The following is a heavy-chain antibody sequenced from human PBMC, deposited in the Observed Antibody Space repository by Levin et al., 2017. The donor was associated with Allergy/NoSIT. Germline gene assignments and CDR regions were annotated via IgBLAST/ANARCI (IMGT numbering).Heavy chain of an antibody. J-gene: IGHJ4*02. D-gene: IGHD4-23*01. CDR3: ARRDSDGSNSFDY. Sequence: KVSCQASGYSSTSYWFGWVRQRPGKGLEWMGLIFPSDSDTRVSPSFQGQIIMSVDKSISTAYLQWSSLKASDSAMYYCARRDSDGSNSFDYWGQGTLVTVSS. V-gene: IGHV5-51*01. CDR1: GYSSTSYW. CDR2: IFPSDSDT.